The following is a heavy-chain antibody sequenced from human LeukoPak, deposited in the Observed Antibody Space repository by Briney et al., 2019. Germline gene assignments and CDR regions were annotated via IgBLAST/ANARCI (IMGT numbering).Heavy chain of an antibody. CDR2: ISGSGGST. CDR3: AKDRGALWFGELNY. D-gene: IGHD3-10*01. CDR1: GFTFSSYA. Sequence: GGSLRLSCAASGFTFSSYAMSWVRQAPGKGLEWVSAISGSGGSTYYADSVKGRFTISRDNSKNTLFLQMNSLRAEDTAVYYCAKDRGALWFGELNYWGQGTLVTVSS. J-gene: IGHJ4*02. V-gene: IGHV3-23*01.